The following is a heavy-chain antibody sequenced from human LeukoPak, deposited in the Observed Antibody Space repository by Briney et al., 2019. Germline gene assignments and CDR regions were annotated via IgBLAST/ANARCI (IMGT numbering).Heavy chain of an antibody. CDR3: AREKSGYDPDY. CDR2: ISSSSSYV. J-gene: IGHJ4*02. Sequence: GGSLRLSCAASEFTFSSYSMNWVRQAPGKGLEWVSSISSSSSYVYYADSVKGRFTISRDNAKNSLYLQMNSLRAEDTAVYYCAREKSGYDPDYWGQGTLVTVSS. CDR1: EFTFSSYS. D-gene: IGHD5-12*01. V-gene: IGHV3-21*01.